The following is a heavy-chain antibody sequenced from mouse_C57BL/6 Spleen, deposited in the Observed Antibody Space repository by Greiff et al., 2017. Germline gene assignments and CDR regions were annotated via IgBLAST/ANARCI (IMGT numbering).Heavy chain of an antibody. Sequence: QVQLQQPGAELVMPGASVKLSCKASGYTFTSYWMHWVKQRPGQGLEWIGEIDPSDSYTNYNQKFKGNSTLTVDKSSSTAYMQLSSLTSEDSAVYYCARSLFLPPNAMDYWGQGTSVTVSS. CDR1: GYTFTSYW. CDR2: IDPSDSYT. D-gene: IGHD6-1*01. CDR3: ARSLFLPPNAMDY. V-gene: IGHV1-69*01. J-gene: IGHJ4*01.